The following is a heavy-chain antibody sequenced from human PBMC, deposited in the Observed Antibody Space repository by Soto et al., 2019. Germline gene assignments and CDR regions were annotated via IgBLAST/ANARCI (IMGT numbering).Heavy chain of an antibody. D-gene: IGHD3-3*01. Sequence: ETLSLTCTVSGGSISSYYWSWVRQPPGKGLEWIGYIYYSGSTNYNPSLKSRVTISVDTSKNQFSLKLSSVTAADTAVYYCAREMIFGVVKSSGGPMDVWGQGTTVTVS. J-gene: IGHJ6*02. CDR3: AREMIFGVVKSSGGPMDV. V-gene: IGHV4-59*01. CDR2: IYYSGST. CDR1: GGSISSYY.